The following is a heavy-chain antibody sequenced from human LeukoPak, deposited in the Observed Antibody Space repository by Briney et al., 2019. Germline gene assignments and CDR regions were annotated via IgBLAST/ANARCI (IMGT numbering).Heavy chain of an antibody. CDR3: ARTGSGNYLLDY. CDR2: INKDGRTI. Sequence: PGGSLRLSCAASGFTFSSYWMHWVRQAPGKELVWVSRINKDGRTITYADSVKGRFTVSRDNAKNTLYLQMNSLRAEDTAVYYCARTGSGNYLLDYWGQGTLVTVSS. J-gene: IGHJ4*02. V-gene: IGHV3-74*03. CDR1: GFTFSSYW. D-gene: IGHD1-26*01.